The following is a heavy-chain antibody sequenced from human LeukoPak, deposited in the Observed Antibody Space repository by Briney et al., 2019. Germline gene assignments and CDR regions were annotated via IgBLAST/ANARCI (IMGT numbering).Heavy chain of an antibody. CDR2: IYHSGST. CDR1: GGSISSGGYS. V-gene: IGHV4-30-2*01. Sequence: PSETLSLTCAVSGGSISSGGYSWSWIRQPPGKGLEWIGYIYHSGSTYYNPSPKSRVTISVDRSKNQFSLKLSSVTAADTAVYYCARDRMVRGVGGFDPWGQGTLVTVSS. D-gene: IGHD3-10*01. J-gene: IGHJ5*02. CDR3: ARDRMVRGVGGFDP.